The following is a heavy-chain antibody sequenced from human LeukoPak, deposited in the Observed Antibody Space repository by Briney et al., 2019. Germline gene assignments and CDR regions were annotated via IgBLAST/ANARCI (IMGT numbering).Heavy chain of an antibody. J-gene: IGHJ4*02. Sequence: GGSLRLSCAASGFPFSTYDMHWVRQAPDKGLQWVAVISSDGYRTDYPDSVRGRFTIPRDNFKNTVDLQMISVTAEDTAMYFCAKGLGTGSVLARPLHYWGQGTLVTVSS. CDR2: ISSDGYRT. D-gene: IGHD3-10*01. V-gene: IGHV3-30*18. CDR3: AKGLGTGSVLARPLHY. CDR1: GFPFSTYD.